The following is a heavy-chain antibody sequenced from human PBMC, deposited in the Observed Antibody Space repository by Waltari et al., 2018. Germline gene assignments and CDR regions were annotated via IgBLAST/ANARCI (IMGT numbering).Heavy chain of an antibody. Sequence: EVQLVESGGGLVKPGGSLRLSCAASGFTFSSYSMNWVRQAPGKGLEWVSSISSSSSYIDYADSVKGRFTISRDNAKNSLYLQMNSLRAEDTAVYYCARDGLGVRGGMDVWGQGTTVTVSS. D-gene: IGHD3-10*01. J-gene: IGHJ6*02. CDR3: ARDGLGVRGGMDV. CDR2: ISSSSSYI. V-gene: IGHV3-21*01. CDR1: GFTFSSYS.